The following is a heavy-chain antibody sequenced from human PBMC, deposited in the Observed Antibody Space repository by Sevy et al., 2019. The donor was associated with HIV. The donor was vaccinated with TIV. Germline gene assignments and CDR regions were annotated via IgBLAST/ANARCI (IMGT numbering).Heavy chain of an antibody. CDR1: GFTFSSYS. CDR3: ARDSGGFGDMDSSSWYYHAFDI. J-gene: IGHJ3*02. V-gene: IGHV3-21*01. Sequence: GGSLRLSCAASGFTFSSYSMYWVRQAPGKGLEWVSSISSSSSYIYYADSVKGRFTISRDNAKNSLYLQMNSLRAEDTAVYYCARDSGGFGDMDSSSWYYHAFDIWGQGTMVTVSS. CDR2: ISSSSSYI. D-gene: IGHD6-13*01.